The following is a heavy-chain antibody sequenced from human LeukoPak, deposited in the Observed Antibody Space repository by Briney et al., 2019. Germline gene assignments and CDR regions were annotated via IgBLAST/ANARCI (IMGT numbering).Heavy chain of an antibody. J-gene: IGHJ6*03. V-gene: IGHV4-59*01. CDR1: GGSISSFY. D-gene: IGHD5-18*01. CDR3: ARSPIGTPLVPYYYYYMDV. Sequence: SETLCLTCTVSGGSISSFYWSWIRKPPGKGLECIGEISYNGNTNYNPSLKSRVTISIDTSKNQLSLRLSSVTAADTAVYHCARSPIGTPLVPYYYYYMDVWGKGTTVTVPS. CDR2: ISYNGNT.